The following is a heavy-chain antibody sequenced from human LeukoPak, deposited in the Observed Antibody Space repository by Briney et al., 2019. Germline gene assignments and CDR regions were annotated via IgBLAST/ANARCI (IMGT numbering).Heavy chain of an antibody. CDR3: ARHGSYRYYYYGMDV. V-gene: IGHV4-59*08. CDR2: IYYSGST. CDR1: GGSIINYY. J-gene: IGHJ6*02. D-gene: IGHD3-16*02. Sequence: SETLSLTCTVSGGSIINYYWSWIRQTPGKGLEWIGYIYYSGSTNYNPSLQSRVTISVDTSKNQFSLKLSSVTAADTAVYYCARHGSYRYYYYGMDVWGQGTTVTVSS.